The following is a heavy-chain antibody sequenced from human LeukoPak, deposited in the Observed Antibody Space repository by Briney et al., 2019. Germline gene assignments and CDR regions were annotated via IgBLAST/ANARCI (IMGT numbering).Heavy chain of an antibody. CDR1: GFTFSSYG. D-gene: IGHD2/OR15-2a*01. CDR3: AKDEANRFDS. Sequence: TGGSLRLSCAASGFTFSSYGMDWVRQAPGRGLEWVAFIRNDGGNKNYADSVKGRFTISRDNSKNMVYLQMNSLRAEDTAVYYCAKDEANRFDSWGQGTLVTVSS. J-gene: IGHJ4*02. CDR2: IRNDGGNK. V-gene: IGHV3-30*02.